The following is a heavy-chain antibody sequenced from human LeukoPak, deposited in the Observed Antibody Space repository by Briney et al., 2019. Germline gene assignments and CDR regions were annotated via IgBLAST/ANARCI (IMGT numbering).Heavy chain of an antibody. CDR3: ARQVTVGFGDWFDP. CDR2: INPNSGGT. V-gene: IGHV1-2*02. Sequence: GASVKLSCKASGYTFTGYNMHWVRQAPGQGLEWMGWINPNSGGTNYAQKFQGRVTMTRDTSISTAYMELSRLRSDDTAVYYCARQVTVGFGDWFDPWGQGTLVTVSS. CDR1: GYTFTGYN. J-gene: IGHJ5*02. D-gene: IGHD4-17*01.